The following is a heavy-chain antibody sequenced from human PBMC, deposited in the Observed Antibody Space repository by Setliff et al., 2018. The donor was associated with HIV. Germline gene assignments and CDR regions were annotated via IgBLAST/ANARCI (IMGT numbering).Heavy chain of an antibody. CDR1: GDSISSHY. CDR2: IYYSGSA. Sequence: SETLSLTCTVSGDSISSHYWSWIRLPPGKGLEWIGYIYYSGSADYNRSLKSRVTISVDTSKSQVSLQLSSVTAADTAVYYCARSPGVDTNMAFDYWGLGTLVTVSS. J-gene: IGHJ4*02. V-gene: IGHV4-59*11. CDR3: ARSPGVDTNMAFDY. D-gene: IGHD5-18*01.